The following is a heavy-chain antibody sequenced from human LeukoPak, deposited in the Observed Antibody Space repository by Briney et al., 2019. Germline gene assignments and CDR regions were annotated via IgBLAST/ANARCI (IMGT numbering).Heavy chain of an antibody. CDR3: AREGMTTVTTGDWFDP. CDR2: IYHSGST. D-gene: IGHD4-17*01. J-gene: IGHJ5*02. Sequence: SETLSLTCTVSGYSISSGYYWGWIRQPPGKGLEWIGSIYHSGSTYYNPSLKSRVTISVDTSKNQFSLKLSSVTAADTAVYYCAREGMTTVTTGDWFDPWGQGTLVTVSS. CDR1: GYSISSGYY. V-gene: IGHV4-38-2*02.